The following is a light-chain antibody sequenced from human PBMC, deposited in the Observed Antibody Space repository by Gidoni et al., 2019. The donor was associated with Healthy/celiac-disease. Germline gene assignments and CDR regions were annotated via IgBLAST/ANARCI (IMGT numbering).Light chain of an antibody. CDR3: QQSYSTPRT. CDR1: QIISSY. Sequence: DIQMTQSPSSLSASVGDRVTITCRASQIISSYLNWYQQKPGKAPKLLIYAASSLQSGVPSRFSGSGSGTDFTLTISSLRPEDFATYYCQQSYSTPRTFGQGTKVEIK. V-gene: IGKV1-39*01. CDR2: AAS. J-gene: IGKJ1*01.